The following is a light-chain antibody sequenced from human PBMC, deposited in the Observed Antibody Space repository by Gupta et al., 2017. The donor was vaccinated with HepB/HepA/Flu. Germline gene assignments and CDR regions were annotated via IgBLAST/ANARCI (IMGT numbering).Light chain of an antibody. Sequence: GDRVIITCRASQGIRNDLGWYQQKPGKAPKLLIYAASSLQSGVPSRFSGSGTETEFTLTISSLQPEDFATYYCLQHNNYPLTFGGGTTVEIK. V-gene: IGKV1-17*01. J-gene: IGKJ4*01. CDR1: QGIRND. CDR3: LQHNNYPLT. CDR2: AAS.